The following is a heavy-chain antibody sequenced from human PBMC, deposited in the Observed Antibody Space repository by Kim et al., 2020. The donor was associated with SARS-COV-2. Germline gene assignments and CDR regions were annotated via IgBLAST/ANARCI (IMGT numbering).Heavy chain of an antibody. CDR3: ARTLTVITPRLSYFDY. J-gene: IGHJ4*01. V-gene: IGHV4-59*13. CDR2: IHYSGTT. D-gene: IGHD4-17*01. Sequence: SETLSLTCTVSGGSISNYYWSWIRQPPGKGLEWIGYIHYSGTTNYSPSLKSRVTISVDTSNNKFSLKVSSVTAADTAVYYCARTLTVITPRLSYFDYWG. CDR1: GGSISNYY.